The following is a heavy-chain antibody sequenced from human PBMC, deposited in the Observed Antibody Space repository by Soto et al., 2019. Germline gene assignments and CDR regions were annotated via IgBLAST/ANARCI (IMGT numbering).Heavy chain of an antibody. J-gene: IGHJ4*02. CDR2: ISVYNGNT. CDR1: GYSFATSG. Sequence: QVKLVQSGTEVKKAGASIKVSCKSSGYSFATSGMSWVRQAPGQGLEWMGWISVYNGNTNHEQNLQARVTMTTDTSTTTAYLEVRNLSSDDTAVYSCARAGQYYDASGYANCGQGAPVTVSS. D-gene: IGHD3-22*01. V-gene: IGHV1-18*01. CDR3: ARAGQYYDASGYAN.